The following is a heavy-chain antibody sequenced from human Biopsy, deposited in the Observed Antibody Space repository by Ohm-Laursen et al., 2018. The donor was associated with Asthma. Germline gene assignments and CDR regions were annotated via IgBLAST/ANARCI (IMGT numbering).Heavy chain of an antibody. J-gene: IGHJ4*02. D-gene: IGHD4-17*01. V-gene: IGHV1-24*01. Sequence: ASVKVSCKISGYSLTDLSMHWVRQAPGQGLEWMGGHDHEEGGTVNARRFQGRVTMTEDTSTGTAYMELSSLSSDGTAVYYCASDFPKDYVRYNFQFWGQGTLVTVSS. CDR1: GYSLTDLS. CDR2: HDHEEGGT. CDR3: ASDFPKDYVRYNFQF.